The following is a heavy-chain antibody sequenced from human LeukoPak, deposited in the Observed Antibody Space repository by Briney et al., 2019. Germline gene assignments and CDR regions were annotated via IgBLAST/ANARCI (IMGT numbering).Heavy chain of an antibody. CDR3: ARVKGGDSRDY. J-gene: IGHJ4*02. Sequence: ASVKVSCKASGYIFTSYVISWVRQAPGQGLEWLGWINTYNANTNYAQKLQGRVTMTTDTSTNTAYMELRSLRSGDTAVYYCARVKGGDSRDYWGQGTLVTVSS. V-gene: IGHV1-18*01. CDR2: INTYNANT. CDR1: GYIFTSYV. D-gene: IGHD2-21*02.